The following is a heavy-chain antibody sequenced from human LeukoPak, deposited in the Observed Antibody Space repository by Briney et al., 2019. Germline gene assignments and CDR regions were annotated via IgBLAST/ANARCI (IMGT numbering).Heavy chain of an antibody. J-gene: IGHJ6*02. CDR3: AKDPRNYYDSSGYYYAPYYYYGMDV. D-gene: IGHD3-22*01. Sequence: GGSLRLSCAASGFTFSSYAMSWVRQAPGKGLEWVSGINWNGGSTGYADSVKGRFTISRDNAKNSLYLQMNSLRAEDTAVYYCAKDPRNYYDSSGYYYAPYYYYGMDVWGQGTTVTVSS. V-gene: IGHV3-20*04. CDR1: GFTFSSYA. CDR2: INWNGGST.